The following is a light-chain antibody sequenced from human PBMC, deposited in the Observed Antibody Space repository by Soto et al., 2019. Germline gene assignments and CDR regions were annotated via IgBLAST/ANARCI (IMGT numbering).Light chain of an antibody. J-gene: IGKJ3*01. Sequence: EIVLTQSPGTLSLSPGERATLSCRASQSVSSSYLAWYQQKPGQAPRLLIYGASSRATGIPDRFSGSGSGTAFTLTISRLEPEDFAVYYCQQRSNWPPITFGPGTKVDIK. CDR3: QQRSNWPPIT. V-gene: IGKV3D-20*02. CDR1: QSVSSSY. CDR2: GAS.